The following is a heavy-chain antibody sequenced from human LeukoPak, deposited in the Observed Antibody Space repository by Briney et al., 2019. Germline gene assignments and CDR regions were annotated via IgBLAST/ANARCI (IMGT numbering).Heavy chain of an antibody. V-gene: IGHV4-30-2*01. Sequence: SETLSLTCAVSGGSISGSGYSWSWIRQPPGKGLEWIGYIYHSGSTSYNPSLKSRVTISVDRSNNQFFLKLSSVTAADTAVYYCARARYFDYWGQGTLVTVSS. CDR3: ARARYFDY. J-gene: IGHJ4*02. CDR2: IYHSGST. CDR1: GGSISGSGYS.